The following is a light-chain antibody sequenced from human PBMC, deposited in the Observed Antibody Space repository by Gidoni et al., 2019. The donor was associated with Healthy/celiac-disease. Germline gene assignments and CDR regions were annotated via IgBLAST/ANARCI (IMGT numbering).Light chain of an antibody. CDR1: QSVSSY. Sequence: EMALTQSPATLSWSPAERATLSCRASQSVSSYLAWYQQKPGQAPRLLIYDASNRATGIPARFSGSGSVTDFTRTISILEPEDFAVYYCQQRSNWPWTFGQGTKVEIK. CDR2: DAS. CDR3: QQRSNWPWT. J-gene: IGKJ1*01. V-gene: IGKV3-11*01.